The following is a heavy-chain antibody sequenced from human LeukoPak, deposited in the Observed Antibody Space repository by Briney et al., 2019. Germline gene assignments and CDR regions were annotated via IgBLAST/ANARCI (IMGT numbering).Heavy chain of an antibody. CDR2: IYYSGST. V-gene: IGHV4-39*07. CDR1: GGSISSSSYY. D-gene: IGHD3-3*01. CDR3: ARALVGPGRRVVPLGY. J-gene: IGHJ4*02. Sequence: SETLSLTCTVSGGSISSSSYYWGWIRQPPGKGLEWIGSIYYSGSTYYNPSLKSRVTISVDASKNQFSLKLSSVTAADTAVYYCARALVGPGRRVVPLGYWGRGTLVTVSS.